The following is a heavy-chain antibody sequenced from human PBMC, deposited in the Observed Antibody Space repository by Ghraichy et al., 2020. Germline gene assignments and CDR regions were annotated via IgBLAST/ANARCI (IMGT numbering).Heavy chain of an antibody. J-gene: IGHJ5*02. CDR1: DGPISSHY. V-gene: IGHV4-4*07. Sequence: SQTLSLTCTGYDGPISSHYCGWIRQPGGQALAGLGRIYTSGSTDYSPSLKSRVTMSVDTSKNQFSLKLSSVTAADTAVYYCARGPTVTTDKNWFDPWGQGTLVTVSS. CDR3: ARGPTVTTDKNWFDP. CDR2: IYTSGST. D-gene: IGHD4-17*01.